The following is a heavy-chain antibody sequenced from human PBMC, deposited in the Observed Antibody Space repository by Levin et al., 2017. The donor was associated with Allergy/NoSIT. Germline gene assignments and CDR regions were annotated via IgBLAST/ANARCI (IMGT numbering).Heavy chain of an antibody. J-gene: IGHJ4*02. CDR3: AKDDGAASYSFDS. CDR2: VSTDGDYT. Sequence: GGSLRLSCAASGFTFNTYAMNWVRQAPGQGLEWVSSVSTDGDYTFYADSVKRRFTISRDNSRNTLFLQMNSLGAEDTALYYCAKDDGAASYSFDSWGQGTLVTVSS. V-gene: IGHV3-23*01. CDR1: GFTFNTYA. D-gene: IGHD2-21*01.